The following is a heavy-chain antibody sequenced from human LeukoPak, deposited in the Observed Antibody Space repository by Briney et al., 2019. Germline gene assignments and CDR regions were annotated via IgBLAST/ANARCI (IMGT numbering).Heavy chain of an antibody. CDR2: ISHDGSNK. CDR1: GFTFTTYP. CDR3: ARHRVGYFDWFPDAFDI. Sequence: GGSLRLSCAASGFTFTTYPIHWVRQAPGKGLEWVAVISHDGSNKYNADSVKGRFTISRDNSKNTLYLQMDSLRAEDTAVYYCARHRVGYFDWFPDAFDIWGQGTMVTVSS. D-gene: IGHD3-9*01. J-gene: IGHJ3*02. V-gene: IGHV3-30-3*01.